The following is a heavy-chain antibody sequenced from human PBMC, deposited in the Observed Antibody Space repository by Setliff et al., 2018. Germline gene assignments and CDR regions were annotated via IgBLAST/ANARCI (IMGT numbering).Heavy chain of an antibody. CDR3: ARRNFYYDSSGFALYYYYMDV. J-gene: IGHJ6*03. CDR1: GYPFTNYG. V-gene: IGHV1-18*01. Sequence: ASVKVSCKASGYPFTNYGITWVRQAPGQGLEWLGWISTYNVNTTYAQKLQDRVTMTTDTSTSTAYMELRSLRSDDTAVYYCARRNFYYDSSGFALYYYYMDVWGKGTTFTVSS. D-gene: IGHD3-22*01. CDR2: ISTYNVNT.